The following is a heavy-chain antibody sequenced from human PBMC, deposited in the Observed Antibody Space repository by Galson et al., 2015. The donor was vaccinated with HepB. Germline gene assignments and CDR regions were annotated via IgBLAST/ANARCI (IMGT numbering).Heavy chain of an antibody. J-gene: IGHJ4*02. CDR1: GGTFSSYA. Sequence: SVKVSCKASGGTFSSYAISWVRQAPGQGLEWMGGIIPIFGTANYAQKFQGRVTITADESTSTAYMELSSLRSEDTAVYYCASLYCSSTSCYGGSVSDYWGQGTLVTISS. D-gene: IGHD2-2*01. V-gene: IGHV1-69*13. CDR3: ASLYCSSTSCYGGSVSDY. CDR2: IIPIFGTA.